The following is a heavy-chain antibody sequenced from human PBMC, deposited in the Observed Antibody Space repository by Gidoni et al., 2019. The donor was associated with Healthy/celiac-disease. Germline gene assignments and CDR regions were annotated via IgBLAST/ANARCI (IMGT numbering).Heavy chain of an antibody. V-gene: IGHV4-4*02. CDR1: GGSISSSHW. D-gene: IGHD6-13*01. J-gene: IGHJ4*02. Sequence: QVQLQESGPGLVKPSGTLSLTCAFSGGSISSSHWWSWVRQPPGKGLEWIGEIYHSGSTNYNPSLKSRVTISVDKSKNQFSLKLSSVTAADTAVYYGARVGGERWKPGSSWPHSGEGFDYWGQGTLVTVSS. CDR3: ARVGGERWKPGSSWPHSGEGFDY. CDR2: IYHSGST.